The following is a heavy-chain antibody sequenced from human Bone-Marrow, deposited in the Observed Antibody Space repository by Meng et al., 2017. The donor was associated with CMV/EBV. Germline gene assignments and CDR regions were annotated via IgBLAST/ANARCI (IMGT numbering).Heavy chain of an antibody. V-gene: IGHV4-59*01. Sequence: SETLSLTCDVYGGSLSNYYWSWIRQPPGKGLEWIGYIYYSGSTNYNPSLKSRVTISVDTSKNQFSLKLSSVTAADTAVYYCAREGAYYYDSSGYYSGDAFDIWGQGTMVTVSS. J-gene: IGHJ3*02. D-gene: IGHD3-22*01. CDR2: IYYSGST. CDR3: AREGAYYYDSSGYYSGDAFDI. CDR1: GGSLSNYY.